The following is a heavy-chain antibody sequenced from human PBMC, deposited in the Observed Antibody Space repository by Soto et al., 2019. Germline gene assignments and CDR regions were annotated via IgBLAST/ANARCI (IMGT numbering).Heavy chain of an antibody. V-gene: IGHV4-61*01. CDR2: ICTGGTT. CDR1: GGSISRSSYY. Sequence: PSETLSLTCTVSGGSISRSSYYWSWIRQPPGQGLEWIGYICTGGTTKYNPSLKSRVTMSVDTSKTQFSLKLTSVTAADTAVYYCARVGSKSFYYATDVWGQGTTVTVSS. J-gene: IGHJ6*02. CDR3: ARVGSKSFYYATDV. D-gene: IGHD4-4*01.